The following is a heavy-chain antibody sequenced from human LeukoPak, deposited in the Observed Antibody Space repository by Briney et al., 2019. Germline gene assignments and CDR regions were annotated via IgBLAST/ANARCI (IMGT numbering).Heavy chain of an antibody. CDR3: ARDRDSGYDLFDY. CDR2: ISSSSSYI. Sequence: PGGSLRLSCAASGFTFSSYSMNWVRQAPGKGLEWVSSISSSSSYICYADSVKGRFTISRDNAKNSLYLQMNSLRAEDTAVYYCARDRDSGYDLFDYWGQGTLVTVSS. D-gene: IGHD5-12*01. J-gene: IGHJ4*02. V-gene: IGHV3-21*01. CDR1: GFTFSSYS.